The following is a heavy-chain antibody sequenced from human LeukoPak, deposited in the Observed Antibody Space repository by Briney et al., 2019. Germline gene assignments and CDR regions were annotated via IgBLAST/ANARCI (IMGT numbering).Heavy chain of an antibody. CDR2: INHSGST. Sequence: SETLSLTCAVYGGSFSGYYWSWIRQPPGKGLEWIGEINHSGSTNYNPSLKSRVTISVDTSKNQFSLKLSSVTAADTAVYYCARDAQYYDFWSGYYYYMDVWGKGTTVTVSS. CDR1: GGSFSGYY. CDR3: ARDAQYYDFWSGYYYYMDV. V-gene: IGHV4-34*01. D-gene: IGHD3-3*01. J-gene: IGHJ6*03.